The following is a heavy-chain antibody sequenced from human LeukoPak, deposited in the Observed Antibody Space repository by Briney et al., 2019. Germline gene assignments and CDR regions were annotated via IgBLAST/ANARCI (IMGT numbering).Heavy chain of an antibody. D-gene: IGHD2-2*01. J-gene: IGHJ6*02. CDR3: ARDGWRHCSSTSCYDYYGMDV. CDR1: GFTFSSYA. CDR2: ISYDGSNK. V-gene: IGHV3-30-3*01. Sequence: GRSLRLSCAASGFTFSSYAMHWVRQAPGKGLEWVAVISYDGSNKYYADSVKGRFTISRDNSKNTLYLQMNSLRAEDTAVYYCARDGWRHCSSTSCYDYYGMDVWGQGTTVTVSS.